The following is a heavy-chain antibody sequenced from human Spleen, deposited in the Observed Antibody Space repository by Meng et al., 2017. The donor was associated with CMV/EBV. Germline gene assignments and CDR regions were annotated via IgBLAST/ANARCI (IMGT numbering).Heavy chain of an antibody. D-gene: IGHD5-18*01. V-gene: IGHV4-34*01. Sequence: SETLSLTCAVHGGSFSAHYWSWIRQPPGKELEWIGEINDSESANSNPSLKRRVTMSVDTSKNQFSLRLSSVTAADTAVYYCARGQGFSHGLALDYWGQGSLVTVSS. CDR3: ARGQGFSHGLALDY. J-gene: IGHJ4*02. CDR2: INDSESA. CDR1: GGSFSAHY.